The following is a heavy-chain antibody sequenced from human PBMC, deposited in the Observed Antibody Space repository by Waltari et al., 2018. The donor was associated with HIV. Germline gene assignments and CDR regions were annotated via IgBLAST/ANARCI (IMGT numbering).Heavy chain of an antibody. CDR1: GGSISSSSYY. D-gene: IGHD2-2*02. CDR3: AGWRDCSSTSCYMQNY. CDR2: IYYRGGT. J-gene: IGHJ4*02. V-gene: IGHV4-39*01. Sequence: QLQLQESGPGLVKPSETLSLTCTVSGGSISSSSYYWGWIRQPPGKGLEWIGSIYYRGGTYDNPSLKSRVTISVDTSKNQFSLRLSSVTAADTAVYYCAGWRDCSSTSCYMQNYWGQGTLVTVSS.